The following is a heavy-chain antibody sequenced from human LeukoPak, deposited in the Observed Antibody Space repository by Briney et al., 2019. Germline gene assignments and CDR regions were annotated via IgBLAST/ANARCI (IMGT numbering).Heavy chain of an antibody. V-gene: IGHV4-34*01. CDR2: INHSGST. J-gene: IGHJ3*02. CDR1: GGSFSGYY. CDR3: ARGYCGGDCDAFDI. D-gene: IGHD2-21*02. Sequence: SETLSLTCAVYGGSFSGYYWSWIRQPPGKGLEWIGEINHSGSTSYNPSLKSRVTISVDTSKNQFSLKLSSVTAADAAVYYCARGYCGGDCDAFDIWGQGTMVTVSS.